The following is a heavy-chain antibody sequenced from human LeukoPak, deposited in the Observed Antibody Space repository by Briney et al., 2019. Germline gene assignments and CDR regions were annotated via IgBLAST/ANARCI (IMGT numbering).Heavy chain of an antibody. Sequence: GGSLRLSCAASGFTFSSYAMSWVRQAPGKGLEWVSAISGSGGSTYYADSMKGRFAISRDNSKNTLYLQMNSLRAEDTAVYYCAKGYSTLNYYGMDVWGQGTTVTVSS. J-gene: IGHJ6*02. CDR1: GFTFSSYA. V-gene: IGHV3-23*01. CDR3: AKGYSTLNYYGMDV. D-gene: IGHD4-11*01. CDR2: ISGSGGST.